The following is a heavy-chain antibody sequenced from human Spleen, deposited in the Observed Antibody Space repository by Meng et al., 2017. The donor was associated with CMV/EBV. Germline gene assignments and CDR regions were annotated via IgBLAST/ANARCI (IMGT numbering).Heavy chain of an antibody. CDR2: IYSGGSST. CDR3: AKGGLAAAGHFDY. CDR1: GFTFSSYA. D-gene: IGHD6-13*01. Sequence: CAASGFTFSSYAMSWVRQAPGKGLEWVSVIYSGGSSTYYADSVKGRFTISRDNSKNTLYLQMNSLRAADTAVYYCAKGGLAAAGHFDYWGQGTLVTVSS. J-gene: IGHJ4*02. V-gene: IGHV3-23*03.